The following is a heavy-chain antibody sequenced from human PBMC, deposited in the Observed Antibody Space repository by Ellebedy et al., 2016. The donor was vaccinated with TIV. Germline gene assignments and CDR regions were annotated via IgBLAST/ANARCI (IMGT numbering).Heavy chain of an antibody. Sequence: MPSETLSLTCTVSDNSISSNSYYWGWIRQPPGKGLEWIGSVFWSGRTYCSPSLKSRVTISVDTSKNQFSLKLSSVTAADTAVYYCAKHEAPPGSYISCWFDPWGQGTLVTVSS. D-gene: IGHD3-10*01. CDR3: AKHEAPPGSYISCWFDP. V-gene: IGHV4-39*01. CDR1: DNSISSNSYY. CDR2: VFWSGRT. J-gene: IGHJ5*02.